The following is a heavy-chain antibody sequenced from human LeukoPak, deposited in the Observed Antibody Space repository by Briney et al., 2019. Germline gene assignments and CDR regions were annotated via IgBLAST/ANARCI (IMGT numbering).Heavy chain of an antibody. V-gene: IGHV3-53*01. CDR1: GFTVSSNY. D-gene: IGHD2-2*01. Sequence: PGGSLRLSCAASGFTVSSNYTAWVRQPPGKGLEWVAVLYIGGNTYYADFLKGRFTISRDNSKNTLYLQMNSLGAEDTAVYYCARVIQSQLLRGYFDQWGQGALVTVSS. CDR3: ARVIQSQLLRGYFDQ. J-gene: IGHJ4*02. CDR2: LYIGGNT.